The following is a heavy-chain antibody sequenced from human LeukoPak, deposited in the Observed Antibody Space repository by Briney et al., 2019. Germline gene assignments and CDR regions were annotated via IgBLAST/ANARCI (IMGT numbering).Heavy chain of an antibody. J-gene: IGHJ4*02. D-gene: IGHD1-26*01. CDR2: IWYDGSTK. CDR3: ARASGSYDY. V-gene: IGHV3-33*01. CDR1: GFPFSTYG. Sequence: GGALRLSCAASGFPFSTYGMHWVRQAPGKGLEWVAVIWYDGSTKYYADSVKGRFIISRDNSKNILYLHMNSLRPEDTAVYYCARASGSYDYWGQGTLVTVSS.